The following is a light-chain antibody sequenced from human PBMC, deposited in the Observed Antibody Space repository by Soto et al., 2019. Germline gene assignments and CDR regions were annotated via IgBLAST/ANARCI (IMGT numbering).Light chain of an antibody. CDR2: AAS. J-gene: IGKJ1*01. V-gene: IGKV1-39*01. Sequence: DIQMTQSPSSLSASVGDRVTITCRASQSTSSYLNWYQQKPGKAPKLLIYAASSLQSGVPSRFSGSGSGTDFTLTISSLQPEDFATYYCQQSYSTLWTFGHGTKVDIK. CDR3: QQSYSTLWT. CDR1: QSTSSY.